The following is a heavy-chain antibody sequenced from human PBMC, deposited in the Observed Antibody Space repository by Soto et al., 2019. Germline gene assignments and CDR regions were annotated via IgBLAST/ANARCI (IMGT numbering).Heavy chain of an antibody. CDR1: GGSISSSSYY. CDR2: IYYSGST. D-gene: IGHD6-13*01. J-gene: IGHJ4*02. CDR3: ASSPPGIAAAGQFDY. Sequence: QLQLQESGPGLVKPSETLSLTCTVSGGSISSSSYYWGWIRQPPGKGLEWIGSIYYSGSTYYNPSLKSRVTISVDTSKNQFSLKLSSVTAADTAVYYCASSPPGIAAAGQFDYWGQGTLVTVSS. V-gene: IGHV4-39*01.